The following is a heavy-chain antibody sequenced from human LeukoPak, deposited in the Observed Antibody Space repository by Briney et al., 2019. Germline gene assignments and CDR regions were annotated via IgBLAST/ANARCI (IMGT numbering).Heavy chain of an antibody. V-gene: IGHV3-30*02. CDR1: GFTFSSCG. J-gene: IGHJ4*02. D-gene: IGHD6-13*01. Sequence: GGSLRLSCAASGFTFSSCGMHWVRQAPGKGLEWGAFIRYDGSNKYYADSVKGRFTISRDNSKNTLYLQMNSLRAEDTAVYYCAKAGRRQQLGEDWGQGTLVTVSS. CDR2: IRYDGSNK. CDR3: AKAGRRQQLGED.